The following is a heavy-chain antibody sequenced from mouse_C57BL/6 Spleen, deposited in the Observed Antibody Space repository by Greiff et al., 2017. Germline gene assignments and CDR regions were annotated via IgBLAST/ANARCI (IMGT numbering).Heavy chain of an antibody. CDR3: ARGTGNFDY. V-gene: IGHV5-4*03. Sequence: EVKLVESGGGLVKPGGSLKLSCAASGFTFSSYAMSWVRQTPEKRLEWVATISDGGSYTYYPDNVKGRFTISRDNAKNNLYLQMSHLKSEDTAMYYCARGTGNFDYGGQGTTLTVSS. CDR1: GFTFSSYA. CDR2: ISDGGSYT. D-gene: IGHD4-1*01. J-gene: IGHJ2*01.